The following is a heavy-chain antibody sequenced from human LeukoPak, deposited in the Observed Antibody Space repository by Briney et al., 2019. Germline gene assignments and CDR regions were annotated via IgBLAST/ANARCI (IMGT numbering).Heavy chain of an antibody. CDR2: IIPILGIA. CDR1: GYTFSTYG. V-gene: IGHV1-69*04. CDR3: ARVESSGCFDY. Sequence: EASVKVSCKASGYTFSTYGISWVRQAPGQGLEWMGRIIPILGIANYAQKFQGRVTITADKSTSTAYMELSSLRSEDTAVYYCARVESSGCFDYWGQGTLVTVSS. D-gene: IGHD6-19*01. J-gene: IGHJ4*02.